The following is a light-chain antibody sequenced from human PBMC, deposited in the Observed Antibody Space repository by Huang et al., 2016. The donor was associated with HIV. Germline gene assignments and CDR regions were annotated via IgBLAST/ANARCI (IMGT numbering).Light chain of an antibody. CDR1: QSISSN. J-gene: IGKJ2*01. CDR2: DAY. Sequence: EILMAQSPATLSVSPGERATLSCRASQSISSNLAWDQQKPDQAPRLLIYDAYTRATGIPARFSGSGAGTEFTLTISSLQSEDAAVYYCQHYETWPPGDTFGQGTKLEIK. CDR3: QHYETWPPGDT. V-gene: IGKV3-15*01.